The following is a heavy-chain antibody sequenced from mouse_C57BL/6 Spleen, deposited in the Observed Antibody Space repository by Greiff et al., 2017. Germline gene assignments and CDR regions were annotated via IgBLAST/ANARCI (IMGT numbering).Heavy chain of an antibody. CDR2: IDPSDSDT. D-gene: IGHD2-1*01. CDR3: ARRGNYYSFDY. Sequence: VQLQQPGAELVRPGSSVKLSCKASGYTFTSYWMPWVKQRPIQGLEWIGNIDPSDSDTHYTHKFKDKATLTVDKSSSTVYLQLSSLTSEDSAVYYCARRGNYYSFDYWGQGTTLTVSS. J-gene: IGHJ2*01. CDR1: GYTFTSYW. V-gene: IGHV1-52*01.